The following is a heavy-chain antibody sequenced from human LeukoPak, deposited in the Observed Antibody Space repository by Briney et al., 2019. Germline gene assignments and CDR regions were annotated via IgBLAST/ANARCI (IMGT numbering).Heavy chain of an antibody. CDR2: ISYDGSNK. CDR1: GFTFSSYG. CDR3: AKLSPKGVLRYFDWLFRGFDH. V-gene: IGHV3-30*18. Sequence: GGSLRLSCAASGFTFSSYGMHWVRQAPGKGLEWVAVISYDGSNKYYADSVKGRFTISRDNSKNTLYLQMNSLRAEDTAVYYCAKLSPKGVLRYFDWLFRGFDHWGQGTLVTVSS. J-gene: IGHJ4*02. D-gene: IGHD3-9*01.